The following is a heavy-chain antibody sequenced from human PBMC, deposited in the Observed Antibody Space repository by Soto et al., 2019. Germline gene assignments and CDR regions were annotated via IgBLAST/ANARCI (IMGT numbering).Heavy chain of an antibody. D-gene: IGHD3-22*01. J-gene: IGHJ4*02. V-gene: IGHV4-30-4*01. CDR1: GGSISSGDYY. CDR3: ARGYYYDSSGYYSEVEY. CDR2: IYYSGST. Sequence: PSETLSLTCTVSGGSISSGDYYWSWIRQPPGKGLEWIGYIYYSGSTYYNPSLKSRVTISVDTSKNQFSLKLSSVTAADTAVYYCARGYYYDSSGYYSEVEYWGQGTLVTVSS.